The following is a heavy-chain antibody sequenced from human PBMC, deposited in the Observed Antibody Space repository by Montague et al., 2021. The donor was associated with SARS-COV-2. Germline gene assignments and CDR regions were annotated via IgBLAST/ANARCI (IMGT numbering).Heavy chain of an antibody. J-gene: IGHJ3*02. CDR3: ARRLRYEWVGSAFDI. Sequence: SVKVSCKAPGYSFTGNGITWVRQAPGQGLEWMGWISAANGNTNSAEKFQGRLTMTTDTSTSTAYMELRSLKSDDTAVYYCARRLRYEWVGSAFDIWGQGTLVTVSS. CDR2: ISAANGNT. D-gene: IGHD3-9*01. V-gene: IGHV1-18*01. CDR1: GYSFTGNG.